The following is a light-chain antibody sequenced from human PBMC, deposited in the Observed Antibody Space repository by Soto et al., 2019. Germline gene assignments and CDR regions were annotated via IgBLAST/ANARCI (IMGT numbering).Light chain of an antibody. CDR1: SSDVGGYNY. CDR3: SSFTSTSTYV. CDR2: EVN. V-gene: IGLV2-14*01. Sequence: QSVLTQPASVSGSPGQSITISCTGTSSDVGGYNYVSWYQQHPGKAPKLMIYEVNNRPPGVSNRFSGSKSGNTASLTISGLQAEDEADYYCSSFTSTSTYVFGTGTKLTVL. J-gene: IGLJ1*01.